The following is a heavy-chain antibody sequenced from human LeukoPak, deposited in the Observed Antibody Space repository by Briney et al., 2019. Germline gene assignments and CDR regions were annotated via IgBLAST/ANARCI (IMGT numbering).Heavy chain of an antibody. V-gene: IGHV3-11*01. J-gene: IGHJ4*02. Sequence: PGGSLRLSCAASGFTFSDYYMSWIRQAPGKGLEWVSYISSSGSTIYYADSVKGRFTISRDNAKNSLYLQMNSLRAEDTAVYCCARDTGGDYVWGSYRYYFDYWGQGTLVTVSS. CDR3: ARDTGGDYVWGSYRYYFDY. CDR2: ISSSGSTI. CDR1: GFTFSDYY. D-gene: IGHD3-16*02.